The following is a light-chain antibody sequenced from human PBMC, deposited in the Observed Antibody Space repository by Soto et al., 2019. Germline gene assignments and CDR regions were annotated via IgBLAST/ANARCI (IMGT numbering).Light chain of an antibody. J-gene: IGKJ4*01. Sequence: EILMTQSPATLSVSPGERATLSCRASQSVNTNFTWYQQKPGQAPRLLIYGASTRATGIPSRFRGSGSGTDFTLTIISLQSDDVAVYYSQQYNDWPPFFGGGTKVEIK. CDR2: GAS. CDR3: QQYNDWPPF. CDR1: QSVNTN. V-gene: IGKV3-15*01.